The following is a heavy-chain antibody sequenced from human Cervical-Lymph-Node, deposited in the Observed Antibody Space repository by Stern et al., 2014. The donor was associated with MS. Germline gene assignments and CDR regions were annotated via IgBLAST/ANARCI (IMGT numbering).Heavy chain of an antibody. V-gene: IGHV1-8*01. CDR1: GYTFTSYD. CDR3: ARWVEYGDYDEEDYFDY. D-gene: IGHD4-17*01. CDR2: MNPNSGNT. Sequence: VQLVESGAEVKKPGASVKVSCKASGYTFTSYDINWVRQATGQGLEWMGWMNPNSGNTGYAQTFQGRVTMTRNTSISTAYMDLSSLRSEDTAVYSCARWVEYGDYDEEDYFDYWGQGTLVTVSS. J-gene: IGHJ4*02.